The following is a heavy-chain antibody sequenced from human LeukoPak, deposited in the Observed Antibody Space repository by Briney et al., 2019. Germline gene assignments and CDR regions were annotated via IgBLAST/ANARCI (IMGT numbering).Heavy chain of an antibody. CDR1: GGTFSSYA. D-gene: IGHD5-24*01. CDR3: AREFGDGYKFDY. J-gene: IGHJ4*02. V-gene: IGHV1-69*13. CDR2: IIPIFGTA. Sequence: WASVKVSCKASGGTFSSYAISWVRQAPGQGLGWMGGIIPIFGTANYAQKFQGRVTITADESTSTAYMELSSLRSEDTAVYYCAREFGDGYKFDYWGQGTLVTVSS.